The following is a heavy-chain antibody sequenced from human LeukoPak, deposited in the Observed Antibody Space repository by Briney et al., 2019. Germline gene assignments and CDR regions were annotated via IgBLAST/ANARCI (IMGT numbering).Heavy chain of an antibody. CDR1: GFTFDDYA. CDR3: AKDLYNYYDSSGYYALHLALDY. V-gene: IGHV3-9*01. J-gene: IGHJ4*02. Sequence: GRSLRLSCAASGFTFDDYAMHWVRQAPGKGLEWVSGISWNSGSIGYADSVKGRFTISRDNAKNSLYLQMNSLRAEDTALYYCAKDLYNYYDSSGYYALHLALDYWGQGTLVTVSS. CDR2: ISWNSGSI. D-gene: IGHD3-22*01.